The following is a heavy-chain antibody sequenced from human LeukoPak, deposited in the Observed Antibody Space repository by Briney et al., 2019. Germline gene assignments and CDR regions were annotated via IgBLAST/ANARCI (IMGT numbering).Heavy chain of an antibody. CDR2: IIPIFGTA. CDR1: GGTFSSYA. CDR3: ARGGYLRRMESRIDAYYYYYMDV. Sequence: GASVKVSCKASGGTFSSYAISWVRQAPGQGLEWMGGIIPIFGTANYAQKFQGRVTITADKSTSTAYMELSSLRSEDTAVYYCARGGYLRRMESRIDAYYYYYMDVWGKGTTVTVSS. D-gene: IGHD3-3*01. V-gene: IGHV1-69*06. J-gene: IGHJ6*03.